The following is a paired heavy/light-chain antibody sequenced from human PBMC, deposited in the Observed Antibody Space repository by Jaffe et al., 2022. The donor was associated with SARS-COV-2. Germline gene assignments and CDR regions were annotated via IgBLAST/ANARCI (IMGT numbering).Light chain of an antibody. J-gene: IGLJ3*02. Sequence: QSVLTQPPSVSEAPRQRVTISCSGSSSNIGNNAVNWYQQLPGKAPKLLIYYDDLLPSGVSDRFSGSKSGTSASLAISGLQSEDEADYYCAAWDDSLNAWVFGGGTKLTVL. CDR2: YDD. CDR3: AAWDDSLNAWV. CDR1: SSNIGNNA. V-gene: IGLV1-36*01.
Heavy chain of an antibody. CDR1: GYTFTSYA. CDR3: AREGKWFGDSNYYYGMDV. V-gene: IGHV1-3*01. D-gene: IGHD3-10*01. Sequence: QVQLVQSGAEVKKPGASVKVSCKASGYTFTSYAMHWVRQAPGQRLEWMGWINAGNGNTKYSQKFQGRVTITRDTSASTAYMELSSLRSEDTAVYYCAREGKWFGDSNYYYGMDVWGQGTTVTVSS. J-gene: IGHJ6*02. CDR2: INAGNGNT.